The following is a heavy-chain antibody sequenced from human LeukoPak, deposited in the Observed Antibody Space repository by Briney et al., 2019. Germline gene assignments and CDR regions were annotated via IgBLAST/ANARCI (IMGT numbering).Heavy chain of an antibody. D-gene: IGHD5-24*01. CDR1: GYTFTSYG. CDR3: ARDPILSRMATTPYFDY. V-gene: IGHV1-18*01. CDR2: ISTYNGDT. Sequence: ASVKVSCKASGYTFTSYGISWVRQAPGQGLEWMGWISTYNGDTNYAQKLQGRVTMTTDTSTSTAYMELNSLRSDDTAVHFCARDPILSRMATTPYFDYWGQGTLVTVSS. J-gene: IGHJ4*02.